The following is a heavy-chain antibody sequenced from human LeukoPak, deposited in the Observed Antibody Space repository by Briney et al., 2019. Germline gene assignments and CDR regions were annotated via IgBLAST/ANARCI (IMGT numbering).Heavy chain of an antibody. Sequence: GGSLRLSCAASGFTFSSYGMSWVRQAPGKGLEWVSAISGSRPSTCYADSVKGRFTISRDNSKNTLYLHMNSLRAEDTALYYCTKGDAYCGGDCYPDWGQGTLVTVSS. J-gene: IGHJ4*02. CDR2: ISGSRPST. D-gene: IGHD2-21*02. CDR1: GFTFSSYG. V-gene: IGHV3-23*01. CDR3: TKGDAYCGGDCYPD.